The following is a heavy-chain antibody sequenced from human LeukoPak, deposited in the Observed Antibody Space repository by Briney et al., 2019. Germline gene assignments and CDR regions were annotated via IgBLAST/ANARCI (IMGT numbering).Heavy chain of an antibody. CDR3: TRITMVRGADDAFDI. CDR1: GFTFSGSA. CDR2: IRSKANSYAT. V-gene: IGHV3-73*01. J-gene: IGHJ3*02. D-gene: IGHD3-10*01. Sequence: GGSLRLSCAASGFTFSGSAMHWVRQASGKGLEWVGRIRSKANSYATAYAASVKGRFTISRDDSKNTAYLQMNSLKTEDTAVYYCTRITMVRGADDAFDIWGQGTMVTVSS.